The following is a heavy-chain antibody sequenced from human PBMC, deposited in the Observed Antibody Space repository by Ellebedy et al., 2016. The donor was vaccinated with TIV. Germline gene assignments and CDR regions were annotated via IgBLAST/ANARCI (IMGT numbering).Heavy chain of an antibody. CDR3: ARAFMRPHNIRG. Sequence: SETLSLXXTVSGGSISSSSYYWGWIRQPPGKGLEWIGSIYYSGSTYYNPSLKSRVTISVDTSKNQFSLKLSSVTAADTAVYYCARAFMRPHNIRGWGQGTLVTVSS. D-gene: IGHD3-16*01. J-gene: IGHJ4*02. CDR1: GGSISSSSYY. CDR2: IYYSGST. V-gene: IGHV4-39*07.